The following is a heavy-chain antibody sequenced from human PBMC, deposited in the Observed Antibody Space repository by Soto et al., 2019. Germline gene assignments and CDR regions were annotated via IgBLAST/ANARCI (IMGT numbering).Heavy chain of an antibody. CDR1: GYTFTSYD. CDR3: ARGLRAARPSYYYYMDV. J-gene: IGHJ6*03. Sequence: ASVKVSCKASGYTFTSYDINWVRQATGQGLEWMGWMNPNSGNTGYAQKFQGRVTMTRNTSISTAYMELSSLRSEDTAVYYCARGLRAARPSYYYYMDVRGKGTTVTVSS. V-gene: IGHV1-8*01. CDR2: MNPNSGNT. D-gene: IGHD6-6*01.